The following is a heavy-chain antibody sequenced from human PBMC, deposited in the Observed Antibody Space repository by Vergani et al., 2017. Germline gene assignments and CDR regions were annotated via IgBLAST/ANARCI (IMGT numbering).Heavy chain of an antibody. CDR2: IIPIFGTA. Sequence: QVQLVQSGAEVKKPGSSVKVSCKASGGTFSSYAISWVRQAPGQGLEWMGRIIPIFGTANYAQKFQGRVTITADESTSTAYMELSSLRAEDTAVYYCARDEIVVPAAMGTYWYFDLWGRGTLVTVSS. D-gene: IGHD2-2*01. CDR1: GGTFSSYA. CDR3: ARDEIVVPAAMGTYWYFDL. J-gene: IGHJ2*01. V-gene: IGHV1-69*18.